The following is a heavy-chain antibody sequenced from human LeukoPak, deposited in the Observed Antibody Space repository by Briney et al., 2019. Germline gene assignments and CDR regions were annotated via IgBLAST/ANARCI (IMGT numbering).Heavy chain of an antibody. CDR3: ARGRENYSRAGFGY. CDR1: SASFSAYY. D-gene: IGHD4-11*01. Sequence: SETLSLTCAVYSASFSAYYSSWIRQPPGKGLEWLGEINHSGSTNYNPSLESRVTVLVDKSKNQLSLKLRSVTAADTAVYYCARGRENYSRAGFGYWAQGTLVTVSS. CDR2: INHSGST. J-gene: IGHJ4*02. V-gene: IGHV4-34*01.